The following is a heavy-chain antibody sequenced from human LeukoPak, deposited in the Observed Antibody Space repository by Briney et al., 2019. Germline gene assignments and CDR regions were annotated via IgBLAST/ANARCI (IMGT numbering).Heavy chain of an antibody. D-gene: IGHD3-10*01. CDR2: IRYDGSNK. V-gene: IGHV3-30*02. J-gene: IGHJ3*02. Sequence: GGSLRLSCAASGFTFNSYGMHWVRQAPGKGLEWVAFIRYDGSNKYYADSVKGRFTISRDNSKNTLYLQMNSLRAEDTAVYYCHSYYYGSGSYAFDIWGQGTMVTVSS. CDR1: GFTFNSYG. CDR3: HSYYYGSGSYAFDI.